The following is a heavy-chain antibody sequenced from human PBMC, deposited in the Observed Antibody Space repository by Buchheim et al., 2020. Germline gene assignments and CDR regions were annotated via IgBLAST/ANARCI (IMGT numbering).Heavy chain of an antibody. J-gene: IGHJ4*02. D-gene: IGHD3-16*01. CDR2: INHSGST. Sequence: QVQLQQWGAGLLKPSETLSLTCAVHGGSFSAYFWSWIRQPPGKGLEWIGEINHSGSTNYNPSLKSRVTMSVDTSKNQLSLKVTSVTAADTAVYYCARVGVRAPHEDYWGQGTL. CDR3: ARVGVRAPHEDY. V-gene: IGHV4-34*02. CDR1: GGSFSAYF.